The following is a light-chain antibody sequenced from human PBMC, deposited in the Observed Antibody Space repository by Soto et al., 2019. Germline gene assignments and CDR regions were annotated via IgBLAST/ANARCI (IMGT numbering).Light chain of an antibody. CDR3: QQRSNLPPT. CDR1: QFIDSY. Sequence: EIVLTQSPATLSLSPGERDNLSCRASQFIDSYLAWYRQIPGQAPRLLIYDASNRATGIPDRFSGGGSGTDFTLTISSLEPEDFAVYYCQQRSNLPPTFGQGTRLEIK. CDR2: DAS. V-gene: IGKV3-11*01. J-gene: IGKJ5*01.